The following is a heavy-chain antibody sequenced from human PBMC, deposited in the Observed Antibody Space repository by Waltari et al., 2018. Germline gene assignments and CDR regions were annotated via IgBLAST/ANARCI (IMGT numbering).Heavy chain of an antibody. J-gene: IGHJ3*02. CDR2: IIPIFGTA. D-gene: IGHD3-10*01. Sequence: QVQLVQSGAEVKKPGSSVKVSCKASGGTFSSYAISWVRQAPGHGLAWMGGIIPIFGTANYAQKFQGRVTITTDESTSTAYMELSSLRSEDTAVYYCARAPLGVQGVMVPRRNAFDIWGQGTMVTVSS. V-gene: IGHV1-69*05. CDR3: ARAPLGVQGVMVPRRNAFDI. CDR1: GGTFSSYA.